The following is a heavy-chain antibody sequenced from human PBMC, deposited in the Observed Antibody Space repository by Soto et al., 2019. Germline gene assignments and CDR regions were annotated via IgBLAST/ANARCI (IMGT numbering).Heavy chain of an antibody. V-gene: IGHV5-10-1*01. CDR2: IDPSDSYT. J-gene: IGHJ6*02. Sequence: GESLKISCQGSGYSFIDYWIGWVRQVPGKGLEWMGRIDPSDSYTNYSPSFQGHVTISADKSISTAYLQWSSLKASDTAIYYCARLYCSSTSCHYYYYGMDAWGQGTTVTVSS. D-gene: IGHD2-2*01. CDR1: GYSFIDYW. CDR3: ARLYCSSTSCHYYYYGMDA.